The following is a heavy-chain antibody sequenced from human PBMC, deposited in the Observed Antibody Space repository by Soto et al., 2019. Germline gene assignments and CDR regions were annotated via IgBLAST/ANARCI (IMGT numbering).Heavy chain of an antibody. D-gene: IGHD3-22*01. CDR2: IYWDDDK. CDR3: AHTGGGTMIEKNYGMDV. V-gene: IGHV2-5*02. J-gene: IGHJ6*02. Sequence: QITLKESGPTLVKPTQTLTLTCTFSGFSLSTSGVGVGWIRQPPGKALEWLALIYWDDDKRYSPSLKSRLTITKDTSKNQVVLTMTNMDTVDTATYYCAHTGGGTMIEKNYGMDVWGQGTTVTVSS. CDR1: GFSLSTSGVG.